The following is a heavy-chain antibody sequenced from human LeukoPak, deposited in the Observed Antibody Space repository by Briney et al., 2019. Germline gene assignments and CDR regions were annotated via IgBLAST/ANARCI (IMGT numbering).Heavy chain of an antibody. CDR2: IYYSGST. Sequence: SETLSLTCTVSGGSISSYYWSWIRQPPGKGLEWIGYIYYSGSTNYNPSLKSRVTISVDTSKSQFSLKLSSVTAADTAVYYCASTAVAMKNFFDYWGQGTLVTVSS. CDR1: GGSISSYY. V-gene: IGHV4-59*08. D-gene: IGHD6-19*01. CDR3: ASTAVAMKNFFDY. J-gene: IGHJ4*02.